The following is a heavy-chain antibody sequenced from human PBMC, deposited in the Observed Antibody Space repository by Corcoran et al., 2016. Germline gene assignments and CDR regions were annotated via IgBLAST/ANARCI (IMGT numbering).Heavy chain of an antibody. D-gene: IGHD2-15*01. J-gene: IGHJ5*02. CDR1: GFSLSNARMG. V-gene: IGHV2-26*01. Sequence: QVTLKESGPVLVKPTETLTLTCTVSGFSLSNARMGVSWIRQPPGKALEWLAHIFSNDEKSYSTSLKSRLTISKDTTKSQVVVTMTNMDPVDTATYYCARISVVVVAARLYNWFDPWGQGTLVTVSS. CDR3: ARISVVVVAARLYNWFDP. CDR2: IFSNDEK.